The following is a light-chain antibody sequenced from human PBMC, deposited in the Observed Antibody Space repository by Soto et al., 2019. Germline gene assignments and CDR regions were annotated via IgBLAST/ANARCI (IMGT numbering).Light chain of an antibody. CDR1: SSVVGGYDY. Sequence: QSALTQPASVSGSPGQSITISCTGTSSVVGGYDYVSWYQQHPGKAPKVIIFEVINRPSGVSNRFSGSKSGNMASLTISGLQAEDEADYYCSSFGSSTTWLFGGGTKVTVL. J-gene: IGLJ3*02. CDR3: SSFGSSTTWL. CDR2: EVI. V-gene: IGLV2-14*01.